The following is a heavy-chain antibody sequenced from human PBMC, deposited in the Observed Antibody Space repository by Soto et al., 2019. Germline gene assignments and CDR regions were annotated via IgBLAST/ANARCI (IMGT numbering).Heavy chain of an antibody. D-gene: IGHD6-19*01. CDR2: IYSGGST. J-gene: IGHJ4*02. CDR1: GFTVSTKY. V-gene: IGHV3-66*04. Sequence: GGSLRLSCAASGFTVSTKYMSWVRQAPGKGLEWVSVIYSGGSTFYADSVRGRFTISRDNSKNTVNLQMNSLRAEDTAVYYCARHSSYSSGWIDYWGQGTLVTVSS. CDR3: ARHSSYSSGWIDY.